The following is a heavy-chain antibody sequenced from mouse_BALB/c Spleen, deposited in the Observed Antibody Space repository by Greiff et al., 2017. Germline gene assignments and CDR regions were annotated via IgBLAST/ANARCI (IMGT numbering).Heavy chain of an antibody. Sequence: VQLKESGTVLARPGASVKMSCKASGYTFTSYWMHWVKQRPGQGLEWIGAIYPGNSDTSYNQKFKGKAKLTAVTSTSTAYMELSSLTNEDSAVYYCTSYYGYDYYAMDYWGQGTSVTVSS. CDR1: GYTFTSYW. CDR2: IYPGNSDT. J-gene: IGHJ4*01. CDR3: TSYYGYDYYAMDY. V-gene: IGHV1-5*01. D-gene: IGHD1-2*01.